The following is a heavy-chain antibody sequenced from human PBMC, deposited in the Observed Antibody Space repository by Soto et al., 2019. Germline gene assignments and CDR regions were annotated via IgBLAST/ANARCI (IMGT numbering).Heavy chain of an antibody. CDR1: GFTFSSYA. D-gene: IGHD6-13*01. CDR2: ISYDGSNK. Sequence: PGGSLRLSCAASGFTFSSYAMHWVRQAPGKGLEWVAVISYDGSNKYYADSVKGRFTISRDNSKNTLYLQMNSLRAEDTAVYYCARDRPGQLARFYYYYGMDVWGQGTTVTVSS. V-gene: IGHV3-30-3*01. J-gene: IGHJ6*02. CDR3: ARDRPGQLARFYYYYGMDV.